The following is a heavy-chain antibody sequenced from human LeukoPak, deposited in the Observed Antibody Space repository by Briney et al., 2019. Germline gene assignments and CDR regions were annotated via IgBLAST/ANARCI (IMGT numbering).Heavy chain of an antibody. D-gene: IGHD5-24*01. CDR3: AKSGYNRFDY. V-gene: IGHV3-23*01. J-gene: IGHJ4*02. CDR2: ISGSGNGGST. CDR1: GFTFSSSA. Sequence: GGSLRLSCAASGFTFSSSAMSWVRQAPGKGLEWVSSISGSGNGGSTYYADSVKGRFTISRDNSKNTLYLQMNSLRAEDTAVYYCAKSGYNRFDYWGQGTLVTVSS.